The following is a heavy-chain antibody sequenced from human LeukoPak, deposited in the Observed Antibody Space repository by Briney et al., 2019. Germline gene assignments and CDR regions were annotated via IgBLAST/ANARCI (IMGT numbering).Heavy chain of an antibody. D-gene: IGHD3-10*01. J-gene: IGHJ5*02. CDR2: INHSGST. V-gene: IGHV4-34*01. CDR1: GVSFSGYY. CDR3: ARGGLSGSYS. Sequence: SEALSLTCAVYGVSFSGYYWSWIRQPPGKGLEWIGEINHSGSTNYNPSLKSRVTISVDTSKNQFSLKLSSVTAADTAVYYCARGGLSGSYSWGQGTLVTVSS.